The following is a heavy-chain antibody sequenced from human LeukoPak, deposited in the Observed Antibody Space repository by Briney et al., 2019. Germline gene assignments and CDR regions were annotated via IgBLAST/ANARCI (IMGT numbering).Heavy chain of an antibody. D-gene: IGHD6-13*01. Sequence: SETLSLTCAVYGGSFSGYYWSWIRQPPGKGLEWIGEINHSGSTNYNPSLKSRVTISVDTSKNQFSLKLSSVTAADTAVYYCARGSGYSSSCFDYWGQGTLVTVSS. J-gene: IGHJ4*02. V-gene: IGHV4-34*01. CDR1: GGSFSGYY. CDR3: ARGSGYSSSCFDY. CDR2: INHSGST.